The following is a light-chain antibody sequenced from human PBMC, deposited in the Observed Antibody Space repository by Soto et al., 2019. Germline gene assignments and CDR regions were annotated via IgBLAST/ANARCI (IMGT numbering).Light chain of an antibody. V-gene: IGKV1-5*03. CDR1: QSISSS. CDR3: QQYINSLRT. CDR2: KAS. J-gene: IGKJ1*01. Sequence: DIQMTQSPSTLSASVGDRITITCRASQSISSSLAWYQQKPGKAPKLLIYKASSLESGVPSRFSGSGSGTEFTLTISSLQPDDFATYYCQQYINSLRTFGQGTKVVIK.